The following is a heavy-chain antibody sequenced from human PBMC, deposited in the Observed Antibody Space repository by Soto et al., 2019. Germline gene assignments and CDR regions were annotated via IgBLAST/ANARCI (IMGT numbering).Heavy chain of an antibody. Sequence: PSETLSLTCTVSGGSISSGGYYWSWIRQHPRKGLEWIGYIYYRGSTYYNPSLKSRVTISVDTSKNRFSLKLSSVTAADTAVYYCARDQPPSTKSHYYDSSGYPHPYYYYGMDVWGQGTTVTVSS. V-gene: IGHV4-31*03. J-gene: IGHJ6*02. CDR2: IYYRGST. CDR1: GGSISSGGYY. D-gene: IGHD3-22*01. CDR3: ARDQPPSTKSHYYDSSGYPHPYYYYGMDV.